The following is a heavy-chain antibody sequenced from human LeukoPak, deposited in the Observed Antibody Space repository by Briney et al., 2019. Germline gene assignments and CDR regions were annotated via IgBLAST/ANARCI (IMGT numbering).Heavy chain of an antibody. CDR3: ARDLGSLRSSYWYFDL. CDR2: ISSSSSYI. Sequence: GGSLRLSYAASGFTFSSYSMNWVRQAPGKGLEWVSSISSSSSYIYYADSVKGRFTISRDNAKNSLYLQMNSLRAEDTAVYYCARDLGSLRSSYWYFDLWGRGTLVTVSS. V-gene: IGHV3-21*01. J-gene: IGHJ2*01. D-gene: IGHD5-12*01. CDR1: GFTFSSYS.